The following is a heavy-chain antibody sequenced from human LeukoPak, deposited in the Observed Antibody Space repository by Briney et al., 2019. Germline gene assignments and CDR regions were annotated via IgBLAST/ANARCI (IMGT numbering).Heavy chain of an antibody. D-gene: IGHD4-17*01. CDR2: IYPGDSDT. CDR1: GDSFTSYW. V-gene: IGHV5-51*01. J-gene: IGHJ4*02. CDR3: ARQSTVTFIDY. Sequence: GESLKISCKGSGDSFTSYWIGWVRQMPGKGLEWMGIIYPGDSDTRYSPSFQGQVTISADKPISTAYLQWSSLKASDTAMYYCARQSTVTFIDYWGQGTLVTVSS.